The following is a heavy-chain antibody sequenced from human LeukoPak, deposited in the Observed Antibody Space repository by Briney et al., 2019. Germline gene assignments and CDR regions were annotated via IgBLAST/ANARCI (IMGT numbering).Heavy chain of an antibody. Sequence: PGGSLRLSCAASGFTFSSYAMHWVRQAPGKGLEWVAVISYDGSNKYYADSVKGRFTISGDNSKNTLYLQMNSLRAEDTAVYYCARGRVQSYYDFWSGYYAANWFDPWGQGTLVTVSS. CDR3: ARGRVQSYYDFWSGYYAANWFDP. J-gene: IGHJ5*02. D-gene: IGHD3-3*01. CDR2: ISYDGSNK. V-gene: IGHV3-30*01. CDR1: GFTFSSYA.